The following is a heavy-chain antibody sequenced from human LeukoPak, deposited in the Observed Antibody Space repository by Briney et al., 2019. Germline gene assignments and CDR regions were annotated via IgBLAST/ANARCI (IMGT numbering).Heavy chain of an antibody. CDR1: GFTFSSYA. D-gene: IGHD2-2*01. J-gene: IGHJ4*02. Sequence: GGSLRLSCAASGFTFSSYAMSWVRQAPGKGLEWVSSISSSSSYIYYADSVKGRFTISRDNAKNSLYLQMNSLRAEDTAVYYCARGDCSSTSCQTTFDYWGQGTLVTVSS. V-gene: IGHV3-21*01. CDR3: ARGDCSSTSCQTTFDY. CDR2: ISSSSSYI.